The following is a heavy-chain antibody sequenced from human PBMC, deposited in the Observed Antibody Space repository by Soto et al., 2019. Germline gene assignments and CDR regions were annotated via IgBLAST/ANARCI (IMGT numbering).Heavy chain of an antibody. Sequence: EVQLLESGGGLVQPGGSLRLSCAASGFTFSSFAMSWVRQAPGKGLEWVSAISGNSGSTYYADSVKGRFTISRDNSKNTLFLQMNSLRAEDTAVYYWAKGLSSYNWNYGYYGMDVWGQGTTVTVSS. CDR2: ISGNSGST. J-gene: IGHJ6*02. D-gene: IGHD1-20*01. CDR3: AKGLSSYNWNYGYYGMDV. CDR1: GFTFSSFA. V-gene: IGHV3-23*01.